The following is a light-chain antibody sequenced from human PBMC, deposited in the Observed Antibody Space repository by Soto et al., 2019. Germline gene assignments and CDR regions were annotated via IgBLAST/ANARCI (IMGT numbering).Light chain of an antibody. J-gene: IGKJ5*01. CDR2: TAS. V-gene: IGKV3-20*01. Sequence: EIVLTQSPGTLSLSPMEIATLSLIASQRVGNNDIAWYQQKPGQAPRLLIYTASNRVTGIPDRISGSGSGTDFTLTISRLEPEDFAVYYCQQNAGSPVTFGQGTRLEIK. CDR3: QQNAGSPVT. CDR1: QRVGNND.